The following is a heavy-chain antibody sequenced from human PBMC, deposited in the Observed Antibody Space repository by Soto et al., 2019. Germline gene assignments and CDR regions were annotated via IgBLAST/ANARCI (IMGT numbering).Heavy chain of an antibody. CDR1: GFIFENFG. V-gene: IGHV3-23*01. CDR2: ISGSGFKK. D-gene: IGHD1-26*01. CDR3: ARKQGVELVPLATVDWFDP. Sequence: GGSLRLSCAASGFIFENFGVSWVRQAPGKGLEWISSISGSGFKKYYADSVKGRFTISRDNSKSTVYLELNNLSAEDTAVYHCARKQGVELVPLATVDWFDPWGQGSVVTVSS. J-gene: IGHJ5*02.